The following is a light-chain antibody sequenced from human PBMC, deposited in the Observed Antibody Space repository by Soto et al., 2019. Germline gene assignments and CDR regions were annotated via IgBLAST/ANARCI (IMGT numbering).Light chain of an antibody. CDR1: SGHSSYT. V-gene: IGLV4-69*01. CDR3: QTLGTGIDVL. CDR2: LNSDGSH. J-gene: IGLJ2*01. Sequence: QPVLTQSPSASASLGASVKLTCTLSSGHSSYTIAWHQQQPEKGPRYLMKLNSDGSHSKGDGIPDRFSGSSSGAERYLTISSLQSEDEADYYRQTLGTGIDVLFGGGTKLTVL.